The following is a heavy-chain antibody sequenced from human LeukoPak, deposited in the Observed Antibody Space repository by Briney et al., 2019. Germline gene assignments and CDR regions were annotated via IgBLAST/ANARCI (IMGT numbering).Heavy chain of an antibody. Sequence: SLTLSLTCAVSGASITSSHWWSWARQPPGKGLEWIGEIHDSGTTNYKPSLKSRVTMSLDKSNNQISLKLTSVTAADTAVYYCARDNDFFDYWGQGTLVTVSS. CDR2: IHDSGTT. CDR1: GASITSSHW. J-gene: IGHJ4*02. V-gene: IGHV4-4*02. CDR3: ARDNDFFDY.